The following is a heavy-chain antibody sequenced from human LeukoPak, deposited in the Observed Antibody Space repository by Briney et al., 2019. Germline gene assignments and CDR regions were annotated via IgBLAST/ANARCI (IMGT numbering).Heavy chain of an antibody. CDR3: AKDYYGDYDAFDI. Sequence: GGSLRLSCAASGFTFSSYGMHWVRQAPGKGLEWVAVISYDGSNKYYADSVKGRFTISRDNSKNTLYLQMNSLRAEDMAVYYCAKDYYGDYDAFDIWGQGTMVTVSS. V-gene: IGHV3-30*18. D-gene: IGHD4-17*01. CDR1: GFTFSSYG. J-gene: IGHJ3*02. CDR2: ISYDGSNK.